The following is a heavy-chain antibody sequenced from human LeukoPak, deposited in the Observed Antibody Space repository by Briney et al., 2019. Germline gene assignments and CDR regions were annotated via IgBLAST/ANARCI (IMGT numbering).Heavy chain of an antibody. V-gene: IGHV3-48*04. J-gene: IGHJ6*02. CDR3: ARYCSGGSCYPPYYYYYGMDV. Sequence: GGSLRLSCAASGFTFSSYSMNWVRQAPGKGLEWVSYISSSSSTIYYADSVKGRFTISRDNAKNSLYLQMNSLRAEDTAVYYCARYCSGGSCYPPYYYYYGMDVWGQGTTVTVSS. CDR1: GFTFSSYS. D-gene: IGHD2-15*01. CDR2: ISSSSSTI.